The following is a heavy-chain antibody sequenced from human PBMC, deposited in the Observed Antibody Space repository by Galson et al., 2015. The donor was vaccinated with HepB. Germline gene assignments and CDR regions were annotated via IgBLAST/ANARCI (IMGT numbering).Heavy chain of an antibody. V-gene: IGHV2-5*02. CDR3: AHRLVLRPGLAAAHGAFDY. D-gene: IGHD6-13*01. Sequence: PALVKPTQTLTLTCTFSGFSLSTSGVGVGWIRQPPGKALEWLALIYWDDDKRYSPSLKSRLTITKDTSKNQVVLTMTNMDPVDTATYYCAHRLVLRPGLAAAHGAFDYWGQGTLVTVSS. CDR1: GFSLSTSGVG. CDR2: IYWDDDK. J-gene: IGHJ4*02.